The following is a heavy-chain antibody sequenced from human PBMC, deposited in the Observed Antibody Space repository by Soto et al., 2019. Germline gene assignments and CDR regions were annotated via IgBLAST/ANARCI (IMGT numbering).Heavy chain of an antibody. CDR2: ISSNGGST. V-gene: IGHV3-64D*06. CDR1: GFTFSSYA. CDR3: VKDVYDILTGYYINWFDP. J-gene: IGHJ5*02. Sequence: SLRLSCSASGFTFSSYAMHWVRQAPGKGLEYVSAISSNGGSTYYADSVKGRFTISRDNSKNTLYLQMSSLRAEDTAVYYCVKDVYDILTGYYINWFDPWGQGTLVTVSS. D-gene: IGHD3-9*01.